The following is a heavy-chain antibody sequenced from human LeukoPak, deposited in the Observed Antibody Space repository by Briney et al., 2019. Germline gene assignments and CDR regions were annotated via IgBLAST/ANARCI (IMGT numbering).Heavy chain of an antibody. CDR2: ISTYNDNT. CDR1: GYTFTNHG. J-gene: IGHJ1*01. D-gene: IGHD4-17*01. CDR3: ARVKFYGDYPFFQH. V-gene: IGHV1-18*01. Sequence: ASVKVSCKASGYTFTNHGISWVRQAPGQGLEWMGWISTYNDNTNYAQKVQGRVTMTTDTSTSTAYMELRSLRSDDTAVYYCARVKFYGDYPFFQHWGQGTLVTVSS.